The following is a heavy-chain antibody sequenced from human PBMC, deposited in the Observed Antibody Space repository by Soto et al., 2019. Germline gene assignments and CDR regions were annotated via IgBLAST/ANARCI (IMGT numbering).Heavy chain of an antibody. CDR3: ARDRKSSGWSADAFDI. V-gene: IGHV3-48*01. CDR2: ISSSSSTI. Sequence: PGGSLRLSCAASGFTFSSYSMNWVRQAPGKGLEWVSYISSSSSTIYYADSVKGRFTISRDNAKNSLYLQMNSLRAEDTAVYYCARDRKSSGWSADAFDIWGQGTMVTVSS. J-gene: IGHJ3*02. CDR1: GFTFSSYS. D-gene: IGHD6-19*01.